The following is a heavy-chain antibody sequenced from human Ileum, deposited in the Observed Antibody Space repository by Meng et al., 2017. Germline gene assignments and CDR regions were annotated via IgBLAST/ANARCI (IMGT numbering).Heavy chain of an antibody. Sequence: QVQLQESGPGLVKPSQTLSRTCSVSVGSFSSDNYYWTWIRQTPEKGLEWIGLTYYNGSPFYNPSLRSRVTISVDTSKDQFSLKLTSVTAADTDVYYCARERRHYYGSGSFDYWGQGILVTVSS. D-gene: IGHD3-10*01. CDR2: TYYNGSP. CDR3: ARERRHYYGSGSFDY. J-gene: IGHJ4*02. CDR1: VGSFSSDNYY. V-gene: IGHV4-30-4*01.